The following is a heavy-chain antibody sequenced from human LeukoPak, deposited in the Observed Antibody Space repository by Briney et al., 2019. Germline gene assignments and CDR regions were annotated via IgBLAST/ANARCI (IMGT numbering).Heavy chain of an antibody. V-gene: IGHV3-7*01. Sequence: PGGSLRLSCAASGFTFSSYWTSWVRQAPGKGLEWVANIKQDGSEKYYVDSVKGRFTISRDNAKNSLYLQMNSLRAEDTAVYYCAREGCTSCYPDYYYYMDVWGKGTTVTVSS. CDR1: GFTFSSYW. J-gene: IGHJ6*03. CDR3: AREGCTSCYPDYYYYMDV. D-gene: IGHD2-2*01. CDR2: IKQDGSEK.